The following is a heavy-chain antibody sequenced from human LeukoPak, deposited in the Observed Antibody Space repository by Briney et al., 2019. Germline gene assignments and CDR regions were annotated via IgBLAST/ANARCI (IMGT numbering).Heavy chain of an antibody. D-gene: IGHD3-3*01. V-gene: IGHV3-23*01. Sequence: GGSLRLSCVASGFTFSSYAMSWVRQAPGKGLEWVSAISGSGGSTYYADSVKGRFTISRDNSKNTLYLQMNSLRAEDTAVYYCAKVPLFWSGYYTGEDFDYWGQGTLVTVSS. J-gene: IGHJ4*02. CDR1: GFTFSSYA. CDR2: ISGSGGST. CDR3: AKVPLFWSGYYTGEDFDY.